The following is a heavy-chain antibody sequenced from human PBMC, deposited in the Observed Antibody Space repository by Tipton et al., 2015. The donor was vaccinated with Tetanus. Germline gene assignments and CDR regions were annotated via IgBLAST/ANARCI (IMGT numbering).Heavy chain of an antibody. CDR3: ARAHCTDGVCNFDF. J-gene: IGHJ4*02. CDR2: IYPGDSDT. D-gene: IGHD2-8*01. V-gene: IGHV5-51*01. Sequence: VQLVQSGAEVKKPGESLKISCEGSGYNFTTYWIGWVRQMPGKGLEWMGIIYPGDSDTRYSPSFQGQVTISADKSITSAYLEWSSLKASDTAMYYCARAHCTDGVCNFDFWGQGALVTVAS. CDR1: GYNFTTYW.